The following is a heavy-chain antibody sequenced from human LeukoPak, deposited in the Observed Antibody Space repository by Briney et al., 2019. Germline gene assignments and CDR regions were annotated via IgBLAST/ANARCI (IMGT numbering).Heavy chain of an antibody. CDR2: ISSSSSYI. J-gene: IGHJ4*02. V-gene: IGHV3-21*01. Sequence: PGGPLRLSCAASGFTFSTYGMHWVRQAPGKGLEWVSSISSSSSYIYYADSVKGRFTISRDNAKNSLYLQMISLRAEDTAVYYCARDLSVGAKPDLGFDYWGQGTLVTVSS. D-gene: IGHD1-26*01. CDR3: ARDLSVGAKPDLGFDY. CDR1: GFTFSTYG.